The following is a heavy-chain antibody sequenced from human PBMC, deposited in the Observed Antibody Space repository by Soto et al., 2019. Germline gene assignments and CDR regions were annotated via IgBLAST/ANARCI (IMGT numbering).Heavy chain of an antibody. CDR2: IYHSGST. Sequence: QVQLQESGPGLVKPSGTLSLTCAVSSGSISGSNWWRWVRQPPGKGLEWIGEIYHSGSTNYSPSLKGQVNISVDKSKNQFSLELSSVTAAETAVYYCARRRVPTGTTGWGLGTLVTVSS. V-gene: IGHV4-4*02. CDR1: SGSISGSNW. CDR3: ARRRVPTGTTG. D-gene: IGHD1-7*01. J-gene: IGHJ4*02.